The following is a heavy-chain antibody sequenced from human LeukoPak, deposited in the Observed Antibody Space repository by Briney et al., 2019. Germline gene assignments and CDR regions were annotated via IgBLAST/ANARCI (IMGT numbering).Heavy chain of an antibody. CDR2: IYTSGST. V-gene: IGHV4-4*07. CDR3: ARERRDYYDSSGSSFDY. D-gene: IGHD3-22*01. Sequence: SETLSLTCTVSGGSISSYYWSWIRQPAGKGLEWIGRIYTSGSTNYNPPLKSRVTMSVDTSKNQFSLKLSSVTAADTAVYYCARERRDYYDSSGSSFDYWGQGTLVTVSS. J-gene: IGHJ4*02. CDR1: GGSISSYY.